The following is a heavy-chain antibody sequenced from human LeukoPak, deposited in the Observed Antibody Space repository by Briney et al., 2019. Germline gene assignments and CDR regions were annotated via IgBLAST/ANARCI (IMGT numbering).Heavy chain of an antibody. CDR2: INTSGTT. V-gene: IGHV4-4*07. CDR1: GGSINNFY. J-gene: IGHJ5*01. D-gene: IGHD2/OR15-2a*01. Sequence: SETLSLTCTVSGGSINNFYWSWIRQPPGKGLEWMGRINTSGTTRYDPSLKSRVTMSVDTSKSQFSLKLTSVTAADTAVYYCARGLSASYDFNWFDSWGQGTLVTVSS. CDR3: ARGLSASYDFNWFDS.